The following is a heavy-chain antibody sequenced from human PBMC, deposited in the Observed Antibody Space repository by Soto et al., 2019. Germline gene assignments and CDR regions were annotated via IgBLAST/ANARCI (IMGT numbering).Heavy chain of an antibody. D-gene: IGHD6-19*01. CDR3: VKTTGWPGFNF. CDR2: IYGGGTT. CDR1: GFAVSSKY. J-gene: IGHJ4*02. Sequence: ESGGGLIQPGGSLRLSCAASGFAVSSKYMTWVRQAPGKGLEWVSVIYGGGTTYYADSVKGRLTISSDTYKNTLYLQMNSLSAEDTAVYYCVKTTGWPGFNFGGQGTLVTVSS. V-gene: IGHV3-53*01.